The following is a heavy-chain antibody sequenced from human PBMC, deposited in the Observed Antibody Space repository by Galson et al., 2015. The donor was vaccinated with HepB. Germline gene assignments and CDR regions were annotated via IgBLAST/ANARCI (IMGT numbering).Heavy chain of an antibody. V-gene: IGHV1-18*01. CDR3: ASPIGYCSSTSCSDAFDI. D-gene: IGHD2-2*01. CDR1: GYTFTSYG. J-gene: IGHJ3*02. Sequence: SVKVSCKASGYTFTSYGISWVRQAPGQGLEWMGWISAYNGNTNYAQKLQGRVTMTTDTSTSTAYMELRSLRSDDTAVYYCASPIGYCSSTSCSDAFDIWGQGTMVTVSS. CDR2: ISAYNGNT.